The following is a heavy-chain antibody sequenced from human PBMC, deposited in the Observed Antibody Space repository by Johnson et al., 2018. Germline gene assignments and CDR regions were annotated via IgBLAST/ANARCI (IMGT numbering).Heavy chain of an antibody. CDR1: GFTFSNAW. V-gene: IGHV3-15*01. D-gene: IGHD1-7*01. CDR2: IKSKTDGGTT. Sequence: VQLVESGGGLVKPGGSLRLSCAASGFTFSNAWMSWVRQAPGKGLEWVGRIKSKTDGGTTDYAAPVKGRFTISRDDSKNTLKLQMNRLKTEDTAVDYRAGGITGTRGGDAFNIWGQGTMVTVSS. J-gene: IGHJ3*02. CDR3: AGGITGTRGGDAFNI.